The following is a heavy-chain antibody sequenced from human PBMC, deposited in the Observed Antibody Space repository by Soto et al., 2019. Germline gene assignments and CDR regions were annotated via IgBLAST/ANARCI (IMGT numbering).Heavy chain of an antibody. CDR1: GFTLSSYG. Sequence: QVQLVESGGGVVQPGRSLRLSCAVSGFTLSSYGIHWVRQAPGKGLEWVAFMSYDGNKKYYADSVKGRFTISRDNSKNTLYLQMDSLRADDTAMYYCAKGLSVIQEWIIYGHWGQGTKVTVSS. CDR3: AKGLSVIQEWIIYGH. J-gene: IGHJ4*02. V-gene: IGHV3-30*18. D-gene: IGHD5-18*01. CDR2: MSYDGNKK.